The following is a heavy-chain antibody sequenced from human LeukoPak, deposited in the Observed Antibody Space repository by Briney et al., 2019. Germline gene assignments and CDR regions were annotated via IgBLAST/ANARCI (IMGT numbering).Heavy chain of an antibody. CDR2: SNAGNGNT. V-gene: IGHV1-3*02. J-gene: IGHJ4*02. CDR3: ARESSYYDFWSGYYIPYFDY. CDR1: GYTFTSYA. D-gene: IGHD3-3*01. Sequence: ASVKVSCKASGYTFTSYAMHWVRQAPGQRLEWMGWSNAGNGNTKYSQGFQGRVTITRDTSASTAYMELSSLRSEDMAVYYCARESSYYDFWSGYYIPYFDYWGQGTLVTVSS.